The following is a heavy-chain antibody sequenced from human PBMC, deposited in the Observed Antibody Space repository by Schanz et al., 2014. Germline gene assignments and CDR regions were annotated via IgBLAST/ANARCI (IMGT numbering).Heavy chain of an antibody. CDR3: ARDTSYGMDV. J-gene: IGHJ6*02. Sequence: VQMVESGGGVVQPGRSLRLSCAASGFTFSKYWMSWVRQAPGKGLEWVANIKQHGNEKYYVDSVKGRFTISRDNAKISLYLQMNSLRVEDTAVYYCARDTSYGMDVWGQGTTVTVSS. V-gene: IGHV3-7*04. CDR2: IKQHGNEK. CDR1: GFTFSKYW.